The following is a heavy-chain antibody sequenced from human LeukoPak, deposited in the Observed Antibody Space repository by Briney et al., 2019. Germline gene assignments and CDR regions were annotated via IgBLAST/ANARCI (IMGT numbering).Heavy chain of an antibody. CDR1: GFTFSSYA. J-gene: IGHJ4*02. CDR3: AKKRGMQLWQYYFDY. D-gene: IGHD5-18*01. CDR2: ISGSGGNT. V-gene: IGHV3-23*01. Sequence: GGSLRLSCAASGFTFSSYAMSWVRRAPGKGLERVSAISGSGGNTYYADSVKGRFTISRDNSKNTLYLQMNSLRAEDTAIYYCAKKRGMQLWQYYFDYWGQGTLVTVSS.